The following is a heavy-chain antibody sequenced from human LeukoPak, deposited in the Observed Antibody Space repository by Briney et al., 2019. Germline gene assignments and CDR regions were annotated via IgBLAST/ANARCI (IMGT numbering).Heavy chain of an antibody. V-gene: IGHV3-7*04. CDR2: IKPDGSEK. Sequence: GGSLRFSCAASGFTFSSYWMAWVRQVSGKGLEWVATIKPDGSEKNYVDSVKGRFTISRDNAKNALYLQMNSLRAGDTAVYYCARADWFSIDYWGQGTLVTVSS. CDR1: GFTFSSYW. CDR3: ARADWFSIDY. D-gene: IGHD3-9*01. J-gene: IGHJ4*02.